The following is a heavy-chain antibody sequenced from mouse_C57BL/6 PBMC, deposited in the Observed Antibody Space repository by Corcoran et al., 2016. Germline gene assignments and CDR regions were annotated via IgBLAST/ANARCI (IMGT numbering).Heavy chain of an antibody. Sequence: EVQLQQSGPELVKPGASVKISCKASGYTFTYYYMNWVKQSHGKSLEWIGDINPNNGGTSYNQKFKGKATLTVDKSSSTAYMELRSLTSEDSAVYYCARKGNYVAMDYWGQGTSVTVSS. CDR1: GYTFTYYY. D-gene: IGHD2-1*01. V-gene: IGHV1-26*01. CDR2: INPNNGGT. CDR3: ARKGNYVAMDY. J-gene: IGHJ4*01.